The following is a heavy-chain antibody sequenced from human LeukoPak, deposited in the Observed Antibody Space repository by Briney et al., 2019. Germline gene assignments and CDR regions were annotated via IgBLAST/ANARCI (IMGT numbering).Heavy chain of an antibody. CDR3: AKGRGTRGYYFDY. J-gene: IGHJ4*02. V-gene: IGHV3-23*01. D-gene: IGHD3-16*01. CDR2: ISSSGGST. CDR1: GFTFSSYA. Sequence: GGSLRLSCAASGFTFSSYAMSWVRQAPGKGLEWVSAISSSGGSTYYADSVKGRFTISRDNSKNTLYLQLNSLRAEDTAVYYCAKGRGTRGYYFDYWGQGTLVTVSS.